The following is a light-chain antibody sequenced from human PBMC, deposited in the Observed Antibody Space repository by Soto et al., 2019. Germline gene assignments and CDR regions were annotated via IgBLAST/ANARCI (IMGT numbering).Light chain of an antibody. J-gene: IGLJ3*02. CDR3: QTWGTGIQV. V-gene: IGLV4-69*01. CDR2: VNTDGSH. CDR1: SGYPNYA. Sequence: QLVLTQSPSASASLGASVKLTCSLSSGYPNYAIAWHQQQPEKGPRYLMRVNTDGSHTKGDGIPDRFSGSSSGAERYLTISSLQSEDEADYYCQTWGTGIQVFGGGTKVTVL.